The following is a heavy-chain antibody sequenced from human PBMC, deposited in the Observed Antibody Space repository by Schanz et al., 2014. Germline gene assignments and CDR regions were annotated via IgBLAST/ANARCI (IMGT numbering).Heavy chain of an antibody. D-gene: IGHD3-10*01. Sequence: EVHLAESGGGLVQPGGSLRLSCAASGFTFSSYSMNWVRQARGKGLEWVSAISGSGGSTYYADSVKGRFTISRDNSKNTLYLQMNSLRAEDTAVYYCAKGRFGELSAFDIWGQGTMVTVSS. CDR2: ISGSGGST. J-gene: IGHJ3*02. CDR1: GFTFSSYS. V-gene: IGHV3-23*04. CDR3: AKGRFGELSAFDI.